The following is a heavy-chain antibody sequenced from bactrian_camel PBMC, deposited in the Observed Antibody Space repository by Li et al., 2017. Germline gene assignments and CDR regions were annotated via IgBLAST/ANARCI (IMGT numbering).Heavy chain of an antibody. CDR1: GFRFSRYC. J-gene: IGHJ6*01. CDR3: AADAGVWAIPRARCTRSDFRY. Sequence: HVQLVESGGGSVQAGGSMRVSCVSSGFRFSRYCMAWFRQVPGKEREGIAFSDNDETTFYADSVKGRFTISRDNAKNTLFLEMNDMKPNDTGIYYCAADAGVWAIPRARCTRSDFRYWGQGTQVTVS. CDR2: SDNDETT. V-gene: IGHV3S9*01. D-gene: IGHD1*01.